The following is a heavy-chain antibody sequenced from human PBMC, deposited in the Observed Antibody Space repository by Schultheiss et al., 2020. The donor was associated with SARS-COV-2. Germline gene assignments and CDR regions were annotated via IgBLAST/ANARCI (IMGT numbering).Heavy chain of an antibody. Sequence: SETLSLTCTVSGGSISSYYWSWIRQPPGKGLEWIGYIYYSGSTNYNPSLKSRVTISVDTSKNQFSLKLSSVTAADTAVYYCASVDRNAAYYYYYMDVWGKGTTVTVSS. V-gene: IGHV4-59*01. CDR3: ASVDRNAAYYYYYMDV. CDR2: IYYSGST. J-gene: IGHJ6*03. D-gene: IGHD1-14*01. CDR1: GGSISSYY.